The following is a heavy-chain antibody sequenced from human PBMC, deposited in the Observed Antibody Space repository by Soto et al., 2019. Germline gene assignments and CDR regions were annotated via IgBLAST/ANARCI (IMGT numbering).Heavy chain of an antibody. D-gene: IGHD5-12*01. J-gene: IGHJ4*02. CDR3: AKALDDSGYTYERGFHS. CDR1: GFTFSTYA. Sequence: EVQLLESGGGLVQPGGSLRLSCAASGFTFSTYAMAWVRQAPGKGLEWVSAVSGPGYGVYQPDYVKGRFTISRDNFKNTPDLQMNGLRAEDTALYCCAKALDDSGYTYERGFHSSGQGTLVNVSS. CDR2: VSGPGYGV. V-gene: IGHV3-23*01.